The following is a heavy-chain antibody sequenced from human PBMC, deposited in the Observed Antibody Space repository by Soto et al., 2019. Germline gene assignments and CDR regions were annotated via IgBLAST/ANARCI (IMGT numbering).Heavy chain of an antibody. Sequence: QVQLQESGPGLVKPSETLSLTCTVSGGSISSYYWSWIRQPPGKGLEWIGYIYYSGSTNYNPSLRSRVTISVDTSKNQFSLKLSSVTAADTAVYYCARLGYCSGGSCYARRYYYYGMDVWGQGTTVTVSS. CDR1: GGSISSYY. D-gene: IGHD2-15*01. CDR3: ARLGYCSGGSCYARRYYYYGMDV. J-gene: IGHJ6*02. V-gene: IGHV4-59*08. CDR2: IYYSGST.